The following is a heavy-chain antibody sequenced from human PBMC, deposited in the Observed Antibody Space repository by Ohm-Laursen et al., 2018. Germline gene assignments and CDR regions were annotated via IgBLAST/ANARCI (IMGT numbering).Heavy chain of an antibody. CDR2: IWSDGSNK. CDR3: ARDYDSRGNYLDAFDV. Sequence: SLRLSCTASGFTFSNYGMHWVRQAPGKGLEWVAVIWSDGSNKYHADSVKGRFTISRDNSRNTLDLQMNSLRVEDTAVYYCARDYDSRGNYLDAFDVCGQGTMVTVSS. D-gene: IGHD3-22*01. V-gene: IGHV3-33*01. CDR1: GFTFSNYG. J-gene: IGHJ3*01.